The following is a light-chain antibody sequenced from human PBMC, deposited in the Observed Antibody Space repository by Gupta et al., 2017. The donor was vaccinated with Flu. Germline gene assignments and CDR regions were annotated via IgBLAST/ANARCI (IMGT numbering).Light chain of an antibody. J-gene: IGKJ2*01. Sequence: PAARSGSRGARATLTCRASQSVSRWLAWYQHKPEQAPTLLIYGAFTWDNGLPARFSGSGSGTEFTLTIDNLQSEDFAIYYCQQYNNCPPTFGQGTKLEIK. CDR3: QQYNNCPPT. V-gene: IGKV3-15*01. CDR1: QSVSRW. CDR2: GAF.